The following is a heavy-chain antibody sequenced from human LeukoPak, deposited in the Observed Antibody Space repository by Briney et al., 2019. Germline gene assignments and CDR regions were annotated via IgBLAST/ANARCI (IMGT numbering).Heavy chain of an antibody. V-gene: IGHV3-30-3*01. J-gene: IGHJ4*02. CDR2: ISYDGSNK. Sequence: GGSLRLSCAASGFTFSSYAMHWVRQAPGKGLEWVAVISYDGSNKYYADSVKGRFTISRDNSKNTLYLQMNSLRAEDTAVYYCARDPQLWGFDYWGQGTLVTVSS. CDR3: ARDPQLWGFDY. CDR1: GFTFSSYA. D-gene: IGHD5-18*01.